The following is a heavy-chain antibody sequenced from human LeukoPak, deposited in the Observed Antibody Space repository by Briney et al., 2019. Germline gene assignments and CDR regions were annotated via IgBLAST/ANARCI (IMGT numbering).Heavy chain of an antibody. J-gene: IGHJ4*02. V-gene: IGHV3-21*01. D-gene: IGHD6-13*01. CDR2: ISSSSSYI. CDR1: GFAFSSYA. Sequence: PGGSLRLSCAASGFAFSSYAMSWVRQAPGKGLEWVSSISSSSSYIYYADSVKGRFTISRDNAKNSLYLQMNSLRAEDTAVYYCARAWEVVRSWCDYWGQGTLVTVSS. CDR3: ARAWEVVRSWCDY.